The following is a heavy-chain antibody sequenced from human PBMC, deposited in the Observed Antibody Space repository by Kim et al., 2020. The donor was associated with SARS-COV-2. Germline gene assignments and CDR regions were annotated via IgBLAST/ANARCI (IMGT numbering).Heavy chain of an antibody. CDR1: GGSISSSSYY. D-gene: IGHD6-19*01. V-gene: IGHV4-39*01. CDR3: ARLYPRIAVAGNRGVY. CDR2: IYYSGST. J-gene: IGHJ4*02. Sequence: SETLSLTCTVSGGSISSSSYYWGWIRQPPGKGLEWIGSIYYSGSTYYNPSLKSRVTISVDTSKNQFSLKLSSVTAADTAVYYCARLYPRIAVAGNRGVYWGQGTLVTVSS.